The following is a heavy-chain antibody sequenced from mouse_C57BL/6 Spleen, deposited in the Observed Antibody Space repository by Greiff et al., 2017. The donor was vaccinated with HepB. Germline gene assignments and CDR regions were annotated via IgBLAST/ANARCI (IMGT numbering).Heavy chain of an antibody. CDR3: ARSGGSSYGDY. J-gene: IGHJ2*01. D-gene: IGHD1-1*01. V-gene: IGHV1-54*01. CDR1: GYAFTNYL. Sequence: VQLQESGAELVRPGTSVKVSCKASGYAFTNYLIEWVKQRPGQGLEWIGVINPGSGGTNYNEKFKGKATLTADKSSSTAYMQLSSLTSEDSAVYFCARSGGSSYGDYWGQGTTLTVSS. CDR2: INPGSGGT.